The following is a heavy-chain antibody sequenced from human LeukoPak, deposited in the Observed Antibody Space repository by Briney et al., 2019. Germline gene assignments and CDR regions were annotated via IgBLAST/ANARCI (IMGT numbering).Heavy chain of an antibody. J-gene: IGHJ4*02. D-gene: IGHD3-16*01. Sequence: GGSLTLSCAVSGFTFSTHNMNWVRQAPGKGLEWVSSISSTGTDINYADSVKGRFTISRDNAKNSLYLQMNSLRAEDTAVYHCVRGDRRDFWGQGTLVTVSS. CDR1: GFTFSTHN. CDR2: ISSTGTDI. CDR3: VRGDRRDF. V-gene: IGHV3-21*06.